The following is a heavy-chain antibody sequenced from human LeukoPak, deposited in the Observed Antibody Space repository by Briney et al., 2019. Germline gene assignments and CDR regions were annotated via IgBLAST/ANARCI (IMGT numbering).Heavy chain of an antibody. Sequence: PGRSLRLSCVASGFFVSSHYMTWVRQAPGKGLEWVSVNYIGGDTDYADSVKGRSTMSRNNSKNALYLQMNSLRVDDTAVYYCARVITNWPLDCWGQGTLVTVSS. D-gene: IGHD1-1*01. CDR1: GFFVSSHY. J-gene: IGHJ4*02. CDR3: ARVITNWPLDC. CDR2: NYIGGDT. V-gene: IGHV3-53*01.